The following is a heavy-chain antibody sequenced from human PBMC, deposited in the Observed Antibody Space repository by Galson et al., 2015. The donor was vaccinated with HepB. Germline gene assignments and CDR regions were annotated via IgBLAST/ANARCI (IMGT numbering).Heavy chain of an antibody. CDR3: AKEGIRTVFGVVTDRAMDV. J-gene: IGHJ6*02. CDR1: GFSFSNYA. CDR2: ISGSAGFT. V-gene: IGHV3-23*01. Sequence: SLRLSCAASGFSFSNYAMSWVRQAPGKGLEWVSGISGSAGFTNYADSVRGRFTISRDSSKNTLYLQMNSLRAEDTAVYYCAKEGIRTVFGVVTDRAMDVWGQGTTVTVSS. D-gene: IGHD3-3*01.